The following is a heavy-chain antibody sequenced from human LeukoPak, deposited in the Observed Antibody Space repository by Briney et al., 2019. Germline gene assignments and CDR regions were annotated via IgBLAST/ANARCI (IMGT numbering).Heavy chain of an antibody. J-gene: IGHJ4*02. D-gene: IGHD5-24*01. CDR2: IYPGGSET. V-gene: IGHV5-51*01. Sequence: GESLKISCKGLGYSFSSYWNAWVRQRPGKGLEWMGIIYPGGSETRYDPSFQGQVTISADSSTSTAYLEWSTLRASDTAMYYCARASRDGYNQNFDHWGQGTLVTVSS. CDR3: ARASRDGYNQNFDH. CDR1: GYSFSSYW.